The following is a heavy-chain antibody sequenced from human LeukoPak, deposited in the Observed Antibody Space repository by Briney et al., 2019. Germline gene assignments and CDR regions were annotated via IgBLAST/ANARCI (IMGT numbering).Heavy chain of an antibody. J-gene: IGHJ4*02. V-gene: IGHV3-23*01. CDR2: ISGSGNST. Sequence: GGSLRLSCAASGFTFSSYAMSWVRQAPGKGLEWVSAISGSGNSTYYADSVKGRFTISRDNSKNTLYLQMNSLRAEDTAVYYCAKQPQPLYYDFWSGYYNLFGYWGQGTLVTVSS. CDR3: AKQPQPLYYDFWSGYYNLFGY. D-gene: IGHD3-3*01. CDR1: GFTFSSYA.